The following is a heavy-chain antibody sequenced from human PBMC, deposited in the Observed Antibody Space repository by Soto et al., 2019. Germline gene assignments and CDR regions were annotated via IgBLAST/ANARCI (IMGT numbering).Heavy chain of an antibody. J-gene: IGHJ3*02. CDR1: GFTFSSYW. Sequence: QPGGSLRLSCAASGFTFSSYWMHWVRQAPGKGLVWVSRINSDGSSTSYADSVKGRFTISRDNGKNTLYLQMNSLRVEDTAVYYCARARYDFWSGYSDAFDIWGQGTMVTVSS. CDR3: ARARYDFWSGYSDAFDI. CDR2: INSDGSST. V-gene: IGHV3-74*01. D-gene: IGHD3-3*01.